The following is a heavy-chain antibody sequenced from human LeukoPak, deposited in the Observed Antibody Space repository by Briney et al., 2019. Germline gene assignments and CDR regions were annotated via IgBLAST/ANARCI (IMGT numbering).Heavy chain of an antibody. Sequence: SVKVSCKASGGTFSSYAISWVRQAPGQGLEWMGGITPIFGTANYAQKFQGRVTITADESTSTAYMEPSSLRSEDTAVYYCARDSYYYDSSGYYYFDYWGQGTLVTVSS. J-gene: IGHJ4*02. V-gene: IGHV1-69*13. CDR3: ARDSYYYDSSGYYYFDY. D-gene: IGHD3-22*01. CDR1: GGTFSSYA. CDR2: ITPIFGTA.